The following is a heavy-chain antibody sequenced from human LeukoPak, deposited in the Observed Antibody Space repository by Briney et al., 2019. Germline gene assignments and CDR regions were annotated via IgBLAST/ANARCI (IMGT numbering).Heavy chain of an antibody. D-gene: IGHD3-22*01. CDR2: IRYDGSNK. J-gene: IGHJ4*02. CDR1: GFTFSSYG. V-gene: IGHV3-30*02. CDR3: AKDHYDSSGYYVFGV. Sequence: GGSLRLSCAASGFTFSSYGMHWVRQAPGKGLEWVAFIRYDGSNKYYADSVKGRFTISRDNSKNTLYLQMNSLRAEDTAVYYCAKDHYDSSGYYVFGVWGQGTLVTVSS.